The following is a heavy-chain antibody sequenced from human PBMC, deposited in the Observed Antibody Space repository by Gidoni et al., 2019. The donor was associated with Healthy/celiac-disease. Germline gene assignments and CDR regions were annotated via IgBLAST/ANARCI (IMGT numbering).Heavy chain of an antibody. J-gene: IGHJ5*02. CDR2: ISGSGGST. Sequence: EVQLLESGGGLVQPGGSLRLSCAASGFTFRSYAMSWVRQAPGKGLEWVSAISGSGGSTYYADSVKGRFTISRDNAKNTLYLQMNSLRAEDTAVYDCAKGPGAAAAGSAWFDPWGQGTLVTVSS. CDR3: AKGPGAAAAGSAWFDP. V-gene: IGHV3-23*01. D-gene: IGHD6-13*01. CDR1: GFTFRSYA.